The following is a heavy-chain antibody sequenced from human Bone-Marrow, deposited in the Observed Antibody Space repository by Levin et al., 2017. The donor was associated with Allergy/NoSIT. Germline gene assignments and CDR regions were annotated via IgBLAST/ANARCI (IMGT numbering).Heavy chain of an antibody. J-gene: IGHJ4*02. CDR2: IYYSGST. CDR1: GGSISSYY. D-gene: IGHD6-13*01. CDR3: ARSKAAADY. V-gene: IGHV4-59*01. Sequence: GSLRLSCTVSGGSISSYYWSWIRQPPGKGPEWIGYIYYSGSTNYNPSLKSRVTISVDTSKNQFSLKLSSVTAADTAVYYCARSKAAADYWGQGTLVTVSS.